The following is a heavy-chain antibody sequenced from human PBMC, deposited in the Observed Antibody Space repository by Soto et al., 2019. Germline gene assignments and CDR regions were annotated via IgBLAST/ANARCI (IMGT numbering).Heavy chain of an antibody. V-gene: IGHV4-4*02. CDR3: ASRGSSGPF. J-gene: IGHJ4*02. CDR1: GGSITNTDW. D-gene: IGHD3-22*01. Sequence: PSETLSLTCAVSGGSITNTDWWTWVRQPPGMGLEWVGDISLSGNTNYSPSLEGRAAISLDKSRNQFSLILNSVTAADTAVYYCASRGSSGPFWGQGTLVTVSS. CDR2: ISLSGNT.